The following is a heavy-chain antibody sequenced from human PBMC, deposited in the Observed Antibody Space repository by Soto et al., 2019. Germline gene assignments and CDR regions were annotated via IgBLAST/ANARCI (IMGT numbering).Heavy chain of an antibody. D-gene: IGHD6-13*01. CDR3: AHKIKLNSRVDY. CDR2: IYWDDDK. V-gene: IGHV2-5*02. J-gene: IGHJ4*01. CDR1: GFSLSTSGEG. Sequence: QITLKESGPTLVKPTQTLTLTCTFSGFSLSTSGEGVVWIRQPPGEALECLALIYWDDDKRYSPSLKSRLTITKDTSKNQVVLTMTNMDPVDTATYYCAHKIKLNSRVDYWGQGTLVTVSS.